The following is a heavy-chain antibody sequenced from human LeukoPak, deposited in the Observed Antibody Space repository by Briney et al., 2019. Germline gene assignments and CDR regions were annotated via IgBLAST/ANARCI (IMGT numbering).Heavy chain of an antibody. CDR2: ISGSGGST. D-gene: IGHD3-10*01. Sequence: GRSLRLSCAASGFTFSSYGMHWVRQAPGKGLEWVSAISGSGGSTYYADSVKGRFTISRDNSKNTLYLQMNSLRAEDTAVYYCAKDHYYYGSGSYYNVWGQGTLVTVSS. CDR3: AKDHYYYGSGSYYNV. V-gene: IGHV3-23*01. J-gene: IGHJ4*02. CDR1: GFTFSSYG.